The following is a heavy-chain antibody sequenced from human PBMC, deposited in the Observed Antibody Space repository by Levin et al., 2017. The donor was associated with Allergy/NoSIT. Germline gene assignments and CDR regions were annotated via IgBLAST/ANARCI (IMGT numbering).Heavy chain of an antibody. V-gene: IGHV3-20*04. CDR3: ARAPVDILTGYYVPEFDY. Sequence: ASVKVSCAASGFTFDDYGMSWVRQAPGKGLEWVSGINWNGGSTGYADSVKGRFTISRDNAKNSLYLQMNRLRAEDTAFYYCARAPVDILTGYYVPEFDYWGQGTLVTVSS. D-gene: IGHD3-9*01. CDR2: INWNGGST. J-gene: IGHJ4*02. CDR1: GFTFDDYG.